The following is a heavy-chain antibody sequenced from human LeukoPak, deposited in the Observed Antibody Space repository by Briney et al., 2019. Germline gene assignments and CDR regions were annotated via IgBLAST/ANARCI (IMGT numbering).Heavy chain of an antibody. Sequence: GGSLRLSCAASGFTFSSYSMNWVRQAPGKGLEWVSSISSSSSYIYYADSVKGRFTISRDNAKNSLYLQMNSLRAEDTAVYYCAKEAYDFLSGYNYGMDVWGQGTTVTVSS. CDR1: GFTFSSYS. J-gene: IGHJ6*02. CDR2: ISSSSSYI. D-gene: IGHD3-3*01. CDR3: AKEAYDFLSGYNYGMDV. V-gene: IGHV3-21*04.